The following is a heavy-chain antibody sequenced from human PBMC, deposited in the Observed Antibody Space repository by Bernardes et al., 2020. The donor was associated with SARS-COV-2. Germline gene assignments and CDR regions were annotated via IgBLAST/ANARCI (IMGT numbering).Heavy chain of an antibody. D-gene: IGHD4-17*01. Sequence: GSLRLSSAASGFPFSIHGIHWVRPAPGKGLEWVAVISYHGTETYYADSVKGRFTISRDNSKNTLYLQMNSLRAEDTALYYCVKEPYGDYAFDYWGQGTLVTVSS. CDR1: GFPFSIHG. V-gene: IGHV3-30*18. J-gene: IGHJ4*02. CDR2: ISYHGTET. CDR3: VKEPYGDYAFDY.